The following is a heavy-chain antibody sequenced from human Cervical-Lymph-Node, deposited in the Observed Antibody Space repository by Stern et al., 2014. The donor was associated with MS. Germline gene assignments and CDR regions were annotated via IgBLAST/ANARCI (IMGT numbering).Heavy chain of an antibody. V-gene: IGHV1-24*01. CDR1: EYTLTELS. CDR3: ATGWGSHLGELSLLSF. CDR2: FDPEDGET. Sequence: VQLVQSGAEVKKPGASVKVSCKVSEYTLTELSMYWVRQAPGKGLEWMGGFDPEDGETVYAQNFQGRVTMTEDTSTDTAYMELSSLRFEDTAVYYCATGWGSHLGELSLLSFWGQGTLVTVSS. D-gene: IGHD3-16*02. J-gene: IGHJ4*02.